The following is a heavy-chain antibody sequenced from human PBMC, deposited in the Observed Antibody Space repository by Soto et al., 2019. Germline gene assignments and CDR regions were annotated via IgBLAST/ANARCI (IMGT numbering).Heavy chain of an antibody. J-gene: IGHJ4*02. CDR3: ATLYGSGSPVDY. D-gene: IGHD3-10*01. V-gene: IGHV4-59*01. CDR2: IYYSGST. CDR1: CGSISGDY. Sequence: SETLSLTCSVSCGSISGDYWGWIRQPPGKGLEWIGYIYYSGSTNYNPSLKSRVTISVDTSKNQFSLKLSSVSAADTAVYYCATLYGSGSPVDYWGQGTLVTVSS.